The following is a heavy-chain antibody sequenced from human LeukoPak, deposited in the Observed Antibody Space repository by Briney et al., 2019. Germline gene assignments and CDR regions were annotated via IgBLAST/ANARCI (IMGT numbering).Heavy chain of an antibody. CDR3: TRDSGTYNWFDP. J-gene: IGHJ5*02. D-gene: IGHD1-26*01. CDR2: ISGSSSSSDGGAI. CDR1: GFTFSTYS. Sequence: GGSLRLSCTASGFTFSTYSMNWVRQAPGRGLEWVSYISGSSSSSDGGAIQYADSVKGRFTISRDDSINTAYLQMKSLKTEDTALYYCTRDSGTYNWFDPWGQGTLVTVSS. V-gene: IGHV3-48*01.